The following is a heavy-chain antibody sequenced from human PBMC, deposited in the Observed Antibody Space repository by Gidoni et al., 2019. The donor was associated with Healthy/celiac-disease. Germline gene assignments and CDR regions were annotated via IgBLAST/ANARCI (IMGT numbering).Heavy chain of an antibody. V-gene: IGHV5-51*01. CDR1: GYSLPSYW. Sequence: EVQLVQSGAEVKKPGESLTSACKGSGYSLPSYWIGWVRQMPGKGLAWMGISYPGDSDTRYSPSFQGQVTISADKSISTAYLQWSSLKASDTAMYYCARHFGTHSSGWGWFDPWGQGTLVTVSS. J-gene: IGHJ5*02. CDR2: SYPGDSDT. D-gene: IGHD6-19*01. CDR3: ARHFGTHSSGWGWFDP.